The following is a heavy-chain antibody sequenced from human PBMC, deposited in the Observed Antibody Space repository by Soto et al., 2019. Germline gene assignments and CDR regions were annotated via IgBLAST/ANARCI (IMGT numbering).Heavy chain of an antibody. CDR1: GFTFSSYS. Sequence: PGGSLRLSCAASGFTFSSYSMNWVRQAPGKGLEWVSSISSSSSYIYYADSVKGRFTISRDNAKNSLYLQMNSLRAEDTAVYYCARALQSFGIAAAGAGDYYYYGMDVWGQGTTVTAP. V-gene: IGHV3-21*01. J-gene: IGHJ6*02. CDR3: ARALQSFGIAAAGAGDYYYYGMDV. CDR2: ISSSSSYI. D-gene: IGHD6-13*01.